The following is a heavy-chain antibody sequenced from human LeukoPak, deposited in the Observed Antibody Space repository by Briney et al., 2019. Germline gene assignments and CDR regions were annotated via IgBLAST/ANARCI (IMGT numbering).Heavy chain of an antibody. Sequence: GASVKVSCKASGYTFTSYYMRWVPQAPGQGLEWMGIINPSGGSTSYAQKFQGRVTMTRDTSTSTVYMELSSLRSEDTAVYHCARVGGYCSSTSCYTRPRFQHWGQGTLVTVSS. CDR1: GYTFTSYY. J-gene: IGHJ1*01. CDR2: INPSGGST. V-gene: IGHV1-46*03. CDR3: ARVGGYCSSTSCYTRPRFQH. D-gene: IGHD2-2*02.